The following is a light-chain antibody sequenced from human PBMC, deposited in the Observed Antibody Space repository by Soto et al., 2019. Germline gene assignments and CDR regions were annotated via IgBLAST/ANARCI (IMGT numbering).Light chain of an antibody. CDR3: QQYNSFWT. CDR1: QSVSTW. J-gene: IGKJ1*01. Sequence: DIQMTQSPSTLSASAGDRVTITCRASQSVSTWLAWYRQKPGKAPKLLIYDASRLKSGVPSRFSGSGSGTEFTLTITNLQPDDFATYYCQQYNSFWTFGRGTKVDIK. CDR2: DAS. V-gene: IGKV1-5*01.